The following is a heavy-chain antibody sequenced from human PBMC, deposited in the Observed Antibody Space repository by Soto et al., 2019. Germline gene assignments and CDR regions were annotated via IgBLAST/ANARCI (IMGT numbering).Heavy chain of an antibody. D-gene: IGHD3-22*01. CDR1: GGSISSYY. CDR2: IYYSGST. V-gene: IGHV4-59*01. Sequence: PSETLSLTCTVSGGSISSYYWSWIRQPPGKGLEWIGYIYYSGSTNYNPSLKSRVTISVDTSKNQFSLKLSSVTAADTSVYFFARVRYDSSGYSSNGFDTWGQGTVVTVSS. J-gene: IGHJ5*02. CDR3: ARVRYDSSGYSSNGFDT.